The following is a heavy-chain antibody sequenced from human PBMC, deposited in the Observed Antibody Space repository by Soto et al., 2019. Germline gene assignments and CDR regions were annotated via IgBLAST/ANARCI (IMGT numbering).Heavy chain of an antibody. J-gene: IGHJ5*02. CDR3: ARGLLDSSSPEPNWFDP. Sequence: ASVKVSCKASGYTFTGHYMHWVRQAPGQGLEWMGWINPNSGGTNYAQKFQGRVTMTRDTSISTAYMELSRLRSDDTAVYYCARGLLDSSSPEPNWFDPWGQGTLVTVSS. D-gene: IGHD6-13*01. V-gene: IGHV1-2*02. CDR2: INPNSGGT. CDR1: GYTFTGHY.